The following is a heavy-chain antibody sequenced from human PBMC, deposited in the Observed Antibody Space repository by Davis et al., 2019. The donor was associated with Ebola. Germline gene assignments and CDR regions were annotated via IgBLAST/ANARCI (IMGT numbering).Heavy chain of an antibody. CDR3: AKSGEYYDFWSGYCPFDY. D-gene: IGHD3-3*01. Sequence: GESLKISCAASGFTFSTYAMSWVRQAPGKGLEWVSTIVGGGGITYYADSVKGRFTISRDNSKNTLSLQMNSLRAEDTAVYYCAKSGEYYDFWSGYCPFDYWGQGTLVTVSS. J-gene: IGHJ4*02. V-gene: IGHV3-23*01. CDR1: GFTFSTYA. CDR2: IVGGGGIT.